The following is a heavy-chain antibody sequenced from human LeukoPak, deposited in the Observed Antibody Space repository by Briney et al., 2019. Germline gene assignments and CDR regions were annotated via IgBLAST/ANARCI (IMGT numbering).Heavy chain of an antibody. CDR2: IRYDGNTI. CDR1: GFTFETYA. D-gene: IGHD2-15*01. J-gene: IGHJ4*02. CDR3: AKDLRDAYSLAFDY. V-gene: IGHV3-30*02. Sequence: PGGSLRLSCAVSGFTFETYAMHWVRQAPGKGLEWVAFIRYDGNTIYYADSVKGRFTISRDNSKNTLYLQMNSLRPEDTAVYYCAKDLRDAYSLAFDYWGQGTLVTVSS.